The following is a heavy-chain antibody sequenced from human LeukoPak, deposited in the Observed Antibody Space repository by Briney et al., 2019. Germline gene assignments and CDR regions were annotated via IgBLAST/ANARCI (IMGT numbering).Heavy chain of an antibody. CDR1: GGCFSGYY. CDR2: INHSGST. D-gene: IGHD3-3*01. V-gene: IGHV4-34*01. Sequence: SETLSLTCAVYGGCFSGYYWSWIRQPPGEGLEWIGEINHSGSTNYNPSLKSRVTISVDTSKNQFSLKLSAVTAADTAVYYCARGARRYDFWSCQTAPYYYYYMDVWGKGTTVTVSS. CDR3: ARGARRYDFWSCQTAPYYYYYMDV. J-gene: IGHJ6*03.